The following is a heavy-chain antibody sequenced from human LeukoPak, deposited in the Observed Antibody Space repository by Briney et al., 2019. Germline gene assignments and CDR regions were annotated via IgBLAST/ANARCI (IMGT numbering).Heavy chain of an antibody. D-gene: IGHD2-2*01. CDR2: ISGSGGST. CDR3: GKDDCSSTSCSFDY. Sequence: PGGSLRLSCAASGFTFSSYAMSWVRQAPGKGLEWVSAISGSGGSTYYADSVKGRFTISRDNSKNTLYLQMNSLRAEDTAVYYCGKDDCSSTSCSFDYWGQGTLVTVSS. V-gene: IGHV3-23*01. CDR1: GFTFSSYA. J-gene: IGHJ4*02.